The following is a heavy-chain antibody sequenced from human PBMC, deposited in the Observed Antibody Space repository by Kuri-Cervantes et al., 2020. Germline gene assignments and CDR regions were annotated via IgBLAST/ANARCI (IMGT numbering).Heavy chain of an antibody. Sequence: GESLKISCAASGFTFSSYAMSWVRQAPGKGLEWVSAISGSGGSTYYADSVKGRFTISRDNAKNSLYLQMNSLRDEDTAVYYCASMGKGGSLAYWGQGTLVTVSS. CDR2: ISGSGGST. CDR3: ASMGKGGSLAY. CDR1: GFTFSSYA. V-gene: IGHV3-23*01. D-gene: IGHD1-26*01. J-gene: IGHJ4*02.